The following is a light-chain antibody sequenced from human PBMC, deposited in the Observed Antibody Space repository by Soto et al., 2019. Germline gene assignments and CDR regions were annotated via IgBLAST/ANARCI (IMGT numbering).Light chain of an antibody. J-gene: IGKJ4*01. Sequence: EIVLTQSPGTLSLSPGERATLSCRASQTVSSSHLAWYQQKPGQAPNLLIYGASSRATGIPDRFSGSGSGKDFTLTISRLEPEDFAVYYCQHYGSSPRTFGGGTKVEI. CDR1: QTVSSSH. CDR2: GAS. CDR3: QHYGSSPRT. V-gene: IGKV3-20*01.